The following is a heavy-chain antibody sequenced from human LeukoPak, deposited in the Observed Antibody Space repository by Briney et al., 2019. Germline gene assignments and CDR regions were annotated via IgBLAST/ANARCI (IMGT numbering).Heavy chain of an antibody. CDR3: ASVRVDHNWFDP. CDR1: GASFSDYY. J-gene: IGHJ5*02. Sequence: PSETLSLTCAVYGASFSDYYWSFIRQPPGKGLEWIGEINHSGTTNYNPSLKSRVTISVDTSKNQFSLKLSSVTAADTAVYYCASVRVDHNWFDPWGQGTLVTVSS. V-gene: IGHV4-34*01. CDR2: INHSGTT. D-gene: IGHD3-9*01.